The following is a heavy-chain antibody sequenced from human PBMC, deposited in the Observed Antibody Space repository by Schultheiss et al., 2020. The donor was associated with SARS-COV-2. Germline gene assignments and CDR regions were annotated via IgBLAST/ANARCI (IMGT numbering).Heavy chain of an antibody. CDR1: GYSISSGHH. J-gene: IGHJ6*02. D-gene: IGHD4-17*01. CDR3: ARPDGDYALYRMDV. V-gene: IGHV4-38-2*01. Sequence: SETLSLTCSVSGYSISSGHHWGWIRQPPGKGLEWIGSINHSGSTYYNPSLKSRGTISVDTSKNQFSLKLSSVTAADTAVYYCARPDGDYALYRMDVWGQGTTVTVSS. CDR2: INHSGST.